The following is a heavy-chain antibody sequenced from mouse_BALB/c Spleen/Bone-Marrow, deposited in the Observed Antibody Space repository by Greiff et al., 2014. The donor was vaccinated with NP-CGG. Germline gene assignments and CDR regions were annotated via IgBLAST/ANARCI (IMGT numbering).Heavy chain of an antibody. J-gene: IGHJ3*01. D-gene: IGHD1-1*01. V-gene: IGHV5-6*01. Sequence: VQLKESGGDLVKPGGSLKLSCAASGFSFSGYGMSWVRQTPDKRLEWVATIGVGGTYTYYPDSVKGRFTISRDNAKNTLYLRMSSLESEDTAMYYCARPFTTVVATVFAYWGQGTLVTVSA. CDR2: IGVGGTYT. CDR3: ARPFTTVVATVFAY. CDR1: GFSFSGYG.